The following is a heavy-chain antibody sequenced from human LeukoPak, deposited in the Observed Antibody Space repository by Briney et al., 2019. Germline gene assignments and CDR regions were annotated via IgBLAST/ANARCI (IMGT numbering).Heavy chain of an antibody. Sequence: GGSLRLSCAASGFTFSSYAMNWVRQAPGKGLEWVSGISGSGSNTYYADSVMGRFTISRDNSKNTLYLQMNSLRAEDTAVYYCAKDLASAVARWGWFDPWGQGTLVTVSS. V-gene: IGHV3-23*01. J-gene: IGHJ5*02. CDR2: ISGSGSNT. D-gene: IGHD6-19*01. CDR3: AKDLASAVARWGWFDP. CDR1: GFTFSSYA.